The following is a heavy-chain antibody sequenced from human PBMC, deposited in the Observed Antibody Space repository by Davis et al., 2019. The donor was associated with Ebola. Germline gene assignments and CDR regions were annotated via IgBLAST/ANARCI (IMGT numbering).Heavy chain of an antibody. CDR3: ARAEVVVVPAAILGRNYYYGMDV. CDR2: ISYDGSNK. J-gene: IGHJ6*02. CDR1: GFTFSSYA. D-gene: IGHD2-2*02. V-gene: IGHV3-30-3*01. Sequence: GESLKISCAASGFTFSSYAMHWVRQAPGKGLEWVAVISYDGSNKYYADSVKGRFTISRDNSKNTLYLQMNSLRAEDTAVYYCARAEVVVVPAAILGRNYYYGMDVWGQGTTVTVSS.